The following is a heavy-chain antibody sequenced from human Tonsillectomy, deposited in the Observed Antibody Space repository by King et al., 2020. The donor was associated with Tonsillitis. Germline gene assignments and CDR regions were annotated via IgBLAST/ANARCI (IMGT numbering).Heavy chain of an antibody. J-gene: IGHJ3*02. CDR3: ARPYSGSDLDAFDI. Sequence: QLVQSGAEVKKPGGSLRISCKGSGYSFTSYWMSWVRQMPGKGLEWIGRIDPSDSYTNYSPSFQGHVTISTAKSIRTAYLQWSSLKASDTAMYYCARPYSGSDLDAFDIWGQGTMVTVSS. D-gene: IGHD1-26*01. CDR1: GYSFTSYW. V-gene: IGHV5-10-1*03. CDR2: IDPSDSYT.